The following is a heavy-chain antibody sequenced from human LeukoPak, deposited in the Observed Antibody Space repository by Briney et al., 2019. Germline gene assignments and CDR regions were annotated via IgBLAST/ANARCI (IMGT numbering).Heavy chain of an antibody. D-gene: IGHD3-10*01. Sequence: GGSRRLSCAASGFTFSSYAMRWVRQAPGKGLEWVAVISYDGSNKYYADSVKGRFTISRDNSKNTLYLQMNSLRAEDTAVYYCARDYEDYGSGSPSCIDYWGQGTLVTVSS. CDR3: ARDYEDYGSGSPSCIDY. CDR2: ISYDGSNK. V-gene: IGHV3-30*04. CDR1: GFTFSSYA. J-gene: IGHJ4*02.